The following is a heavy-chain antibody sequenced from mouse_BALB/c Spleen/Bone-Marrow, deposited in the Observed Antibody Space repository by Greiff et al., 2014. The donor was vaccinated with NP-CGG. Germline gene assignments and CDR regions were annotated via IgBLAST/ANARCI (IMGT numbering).Heavy chain of an antibody. CDR2: INPNTDYT. Sequence: QVQLQQSGPELATPGASVKMSCKASGYTFTTYWMHWIKQRPGQGLEWIGSINPNTDYTDYNQKFKDKATLTADKSSITAYMQLSSPTSEDSAVYYCARGLRDWYFDVWGAGTTVTVSS. D-gene: IGHD2-4*01. CDR1: GYTFTTYW. CDR3: ARGLRDWYFDV. J-gene: IGHJ1*01. V-gene: IGHV1-4*01.